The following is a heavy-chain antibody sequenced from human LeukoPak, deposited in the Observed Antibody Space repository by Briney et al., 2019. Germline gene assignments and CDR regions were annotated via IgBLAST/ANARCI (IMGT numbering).Heavy chain of an antibody. CDR3: AKGVGTSYHYHMDV. Sequence: GGSLRLSCAASGFTFSSYAMSWVRQAPGKGLEWVSAISGSGGSTYYADSVKGRFTISRDNAKNSLYLQMNSLRAEDMALYYCAKGVGTSYHYHMDVWGKGTTVIVSS. CDR1: GFTFSSYA. D-gene: IGHD1-26*01. V-gene: IGHV3-23*01. J-gene: IGHJ6*03. CDR2: ISGSGGST.